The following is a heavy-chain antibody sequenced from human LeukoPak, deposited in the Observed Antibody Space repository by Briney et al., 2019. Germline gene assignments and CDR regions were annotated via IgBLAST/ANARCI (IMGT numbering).Heavy chain of an antibody. Sequence: PGGSLRLSCAASGFTFDDYGMNWVRQAPGKGLEWVSSISSSGSYIYYADSVKGRFTISRDNAKNSLYLQTNSLGAEDTAVYYCAKSIFGIVIMIDKWGQGTLVTVPS. CDR3: AKSIFGIVIMIDK. D-gene: IGHD3-3*01. CDR1: GFTFDDYG. V-gene: IGHV3-21*01. J-gene: IGHJ4*02. CDR2: ISSSGSYI.